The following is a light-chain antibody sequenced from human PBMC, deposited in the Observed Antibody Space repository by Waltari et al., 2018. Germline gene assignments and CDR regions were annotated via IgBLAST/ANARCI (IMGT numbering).Light chain of an antibody. J-gene: IGKJ2*01. CDR3: QQTYNIPRS. CDR1: QTIDTF. Sequence: DIQMTQSPSSLSASVGDRVTISCRASQTIDTFLNWYQQKPGTAPKLLIYAASTLQGGVPSRFSGSGSGTDFTLTINSLQHEDFATYYCQQTYNIPRSFGQGTYLEIK. CDR2: AAS. V-gene: IGKV1-39*01.